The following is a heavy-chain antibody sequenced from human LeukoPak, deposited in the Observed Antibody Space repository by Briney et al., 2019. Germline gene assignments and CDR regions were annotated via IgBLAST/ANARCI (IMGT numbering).Heavy chain of an antibody. Sequence: GGSLRLSCAASGFTFSSYAMSWVRQAPGKGLEWVSAVNGRGTSTFYADSVKGRFTISRDNSKNTLYLQMNSLRAEDTAIYYCAKDLQIYNDFDSWGQGTLVTVSS. CDR1: GFTFSSYA. CDR3: AKDLQIYNDFDS. V-gene: IGHV3-23*01. D-gene: IGHD3-10*01. CDR2: VNGRGTST. J-gene: IGHJ4*02.